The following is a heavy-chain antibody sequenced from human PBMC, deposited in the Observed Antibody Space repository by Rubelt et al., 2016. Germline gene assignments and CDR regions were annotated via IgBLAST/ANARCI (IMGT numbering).Heavy chain of an antibody. D-gene: IGHD6-19*01. J-gene: IGHJ4*02. Sequence: QLQLQESGPGLVKPSETLSLTCTVSGGSISSSSYYWGWIRQPPGKGLEWIGYIYYSGSTYYNPSLKSRVTISVDTSKNQFSLKLSSVTAADTAVYYCARVDLAVAGTEKNDYWGQGTLVTVSS. CDR3: ARVDLAVAGTEKNDY. CDR2: IYYSGST. CDR1: GGSISSSSYY. V-gene: IGHV4-31*03.